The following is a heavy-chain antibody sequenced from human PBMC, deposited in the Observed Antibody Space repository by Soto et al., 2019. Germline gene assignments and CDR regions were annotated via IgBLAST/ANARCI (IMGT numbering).Heavy chain of an antibody. Sequence: SETLSLTCAVSGGSISIGGYSWSWIRQPPGKGLEWIGYIYHSGSTYYNPSLKSRVTISVDRSKNQFSLKLSSVTAADTAVYYCARAGGLGAVAADYWGQGTLVTVSS. CDR2: IYHSGST. V-gene: IGHV4-30-2*01. J-gene: IGHJ4*02. CDR1: GGSISIGGYS. CDR3: ARAGGLGAVAADY. D-gene: IGHD6-19*01.